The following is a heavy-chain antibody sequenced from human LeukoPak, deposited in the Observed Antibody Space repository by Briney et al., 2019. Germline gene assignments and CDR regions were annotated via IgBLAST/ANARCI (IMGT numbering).Heavy chain of an antibody. D-gene: IGHD4-17*01. CDR1: GFTFDDYT. CDR3: AKDKAPRRLLGYFQH. CDR2: ISWDGGST. J-gene: IGHJ1*01. V-gene: IGHV3-43*01. Sequence: GGSLRLSCAASGFTFDDYTMHWVRQAPGKGPEWVSLISWDGGSTYYADSVKGRFTTSRDNSKNSLYLQMNSLRTEDTALYYCAKDKAPRRLLGYFQHWGQGTLVTVSS.